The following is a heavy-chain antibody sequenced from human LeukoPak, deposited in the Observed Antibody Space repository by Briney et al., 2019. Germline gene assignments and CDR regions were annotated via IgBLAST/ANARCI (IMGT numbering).Heavy chain of an antibody. CDR2: IYYSGST. J-gene: IGHJ4*02. D-gene: IGHD5-18*01. CDR3: ARVVYSYGNYYFDY. CDR1: GGSISSSSYY. Sequence: SETLSLTCTVSGGSISSSSYYWGWIRQPPGKGLEWIGSIYYSGSTYYNPSLKSRVTISVDTSKNQFSLKLSSVTAADTAVYYCARVVYSYGNYYFDYWGQGTLVTVSS. V-gene: IGHV4-39*07.